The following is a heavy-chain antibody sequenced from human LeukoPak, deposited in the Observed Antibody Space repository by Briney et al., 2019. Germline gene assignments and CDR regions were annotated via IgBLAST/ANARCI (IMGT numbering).Heavy chain of an antibody. CDR2: ISWNSGSI. Sequence: AGGSLRLSCAASGFTFDDYAMHWVRQAPGKGLEWVSGISWNSGSIGYADSVKGRFTISRDDAKNSLYLQMNSLRAEDTALYYCAKDIQQLERRGYFDYWGQGTLVTVSS. J-gene: IGHJ4*02. CDR3: AKDIQQLERRGYFDY. CDR1: GFTFDDYA. D-gene: IGHD1-1*01. V-gene: IGHV3-9*01.